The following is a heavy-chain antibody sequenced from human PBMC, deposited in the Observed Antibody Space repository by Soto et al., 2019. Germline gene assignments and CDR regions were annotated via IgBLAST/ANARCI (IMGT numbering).Heavy chain of an antibody. V-gene: IGHV3-48*01. CDR2: ITPTSRAI. Sequence: GGSLRLSCEASGFPFSFYSMNWVRQAPGKGLEWIAYITPTSRAINYADSVKGRFTISRDNSKNTVYLQMNSLRGEDTAVYYCAKDGAIAAADYFFDYWGQGSLVTVSS. CDR1: GFPFSFYS. J-gene: IGHJ4*02. CDR3: AKDGAIAAADYFFDY. D-gene: IGHD6-13*01.